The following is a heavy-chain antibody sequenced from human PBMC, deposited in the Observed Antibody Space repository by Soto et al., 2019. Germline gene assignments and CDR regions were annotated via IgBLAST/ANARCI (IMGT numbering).Heavy chain of an antibody. Sequence: GGSLRLSCAASGFIFSSYAMSWVRQAPGKGLEWVSAISGSGGSTYYADSVKGRFTISRDNSKNTLYLQMNSLRAEDTDVYDCAKDLGRSDYVWGSFAKDYWGEGTLVTVCS. J-gene: IGHJ4*02. CDR1: GFIFSSYA. V-gene: IGHV3-23*01. CDR2: ISGSGGST. D-gene: IGHD3-16*01. CDR3: AKDLGRSDYVWGSFAKDY.